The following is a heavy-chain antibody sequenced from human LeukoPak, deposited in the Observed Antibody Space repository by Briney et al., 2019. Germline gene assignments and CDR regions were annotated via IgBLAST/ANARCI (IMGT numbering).Heavy chain of an antibody. CDR3: ARPLSEVLRYLACFPPDY. J-gene: IGHJ4*01. V-gene: IGHV5-51*01. CDR1: GYSFTSYW. CDR2: IYPGDSDT. Sequence: GESLKISCKGSGYSFTSYWIGWVRQMPGKGLEWMGIIYPGDSDTRYSPSFQGQVTISADKSISTAYLQWSSLKASDTAMYYYARPLSEVLRYLACFPPDYWGQGTLVTVSS. D-gene: IGHD3-9*01.